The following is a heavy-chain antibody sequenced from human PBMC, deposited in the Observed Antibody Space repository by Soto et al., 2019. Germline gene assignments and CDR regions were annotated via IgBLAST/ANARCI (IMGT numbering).Heavy chain of an antibody. CDR1: GFTFSSYG. D-gene: IGHD5-12*01. V-gene: IGHV3-33*01. Sequence: GGSLRLSCAASGFTFSSYGMHLVRQAPGKGLEWVAVIWYDGSNKYYADSVKGRFTISRDNSKNTLYLQMNSLRAEDTAVYYCARDMGYGGDCYFDYWGQGTLVTVSS. CDR3: ARDMGYGGDCYFDY. CDR2: IWYDGSNK. J-gene: IGHJ4*02.